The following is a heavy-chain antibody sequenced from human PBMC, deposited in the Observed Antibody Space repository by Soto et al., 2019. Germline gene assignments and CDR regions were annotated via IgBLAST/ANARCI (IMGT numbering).Heavy chain of an antibody. CDR3: ARAIRSAGTLGYYYYMDV. V-gene: IGHV1-8*01. D-gene: IGHD6-13*01. CDR2: MNPNSGNT. J-gene: IGHJ6*03. Sequence: ASVKVSCKASGYTFTSYDINWVRQATGQGLEWMGWMNPNSGNTGYAQKFQGRVTMTRNTSISTAYMELSSLRSEDTAVYYCARAIRSAGTLGYYYYMDVWGKGTTVTVSS. CDR1: GYTFTSYD.